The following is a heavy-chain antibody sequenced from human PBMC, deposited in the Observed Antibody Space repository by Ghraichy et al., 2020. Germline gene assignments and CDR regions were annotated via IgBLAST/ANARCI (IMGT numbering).Heavy chain of an antibody. CDR1: GGSFSGYY. V-gene: IGHV4-34*01. CDR3: ARGPGVASTYYDFWSGYFWFDY. Sequence: SETLSLTCAVYGGSFSGYYWSWIRQPPGKGLERIGEINHSGSTNYNPSLKSRVTISVDTSKNQFSLKLSSVTAADTAVYYCARGPGVASTYYDFWSGYFWFDYWGQGTLVTVSS. CDR2: INHSGST. D-gene: IGHD3-3*01. J-gene: IGHJ4*02.